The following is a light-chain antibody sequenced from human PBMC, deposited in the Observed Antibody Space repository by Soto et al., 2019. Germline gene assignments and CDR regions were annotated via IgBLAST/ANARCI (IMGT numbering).Light chain of an antibody. CDR2: SNS. Sequence: QSVRTQPPSVSGAPGQRVTNSCTGSSSNIGAGYDVHWYQQLPGTAPKLLIYSNSNRPSGVPDRFSGSKSGTSASLAITGLQAEDEADYYCQSYDSSLSAVVFGGATKVTVL. CDR1: SSNIGAGYD. J-gene: IGLJ2*01. CDR3: QSYDSSLSAVV. V-gene: IGLV1-40*01.